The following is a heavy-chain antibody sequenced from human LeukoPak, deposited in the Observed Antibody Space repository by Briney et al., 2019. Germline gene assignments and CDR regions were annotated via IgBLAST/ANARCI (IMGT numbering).Heavy chain of an antibody. CDR2: IYYGGST. CDR1: GGSLSRVVYY. D-gene: IGHD2-2*01. V-gene: IGHV4-30-4*01. Sequence: PSQTLSLTLTVSGGSLSRVVYYWGWIRPPPGKGLEWLGYIYYGGSTYYNPSHKSRVTISADTSKNQFSLKLSSVTAADTAVYHCARGWGYCSSNSCGPFDYWGQGTLVTVSS. J-gene: IGHJ4*02. CDR3: ARGWGYCSSNSCGPFDY.